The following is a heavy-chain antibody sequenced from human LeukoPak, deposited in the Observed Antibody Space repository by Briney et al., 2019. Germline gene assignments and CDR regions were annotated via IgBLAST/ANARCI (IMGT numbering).Heavy chain of an antibody. CDR1: GFTFTTYT. CDR3: AKDRVPDTGWNFDM. D-gene: IGHD1-1*01. Sequence: PGGSLRLSCAASGFTFTTYTISGVRQAPGKGLEWVSSIYGDASKTFYADSVRGRFTISRDSSKSMVYLQMNGLRVDDTALYYCAKDRVPDTGWNFDMWGQGTMVIVSS. CDR2: IYGDASKT. J-gene: IGHJ3*02. V-gene: IGHV3-23*01.